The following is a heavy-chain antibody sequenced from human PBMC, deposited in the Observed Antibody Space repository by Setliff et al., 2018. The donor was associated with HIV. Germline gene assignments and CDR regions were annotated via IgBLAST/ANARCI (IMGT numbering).Heavy chain of an antibody. D-gene: IGHD2-15*01. CDR2: INPSGGST. J-gene: IGHJ6*03. Sequence: ASVKVSCKASGYIFISYYIHWVRQAPGQGVEWMGIINPSGGSTTYAQKFQDRITMTSDTSTSTVYMELSSLRSDDTAMYYCARRAGTPNYYYYYMDVWGNGTTVTVSS. CDR1: GYIFISYY. V-gene: IGHV1-46*03. CDR3: ARRAGTPNYYYYYMDV.